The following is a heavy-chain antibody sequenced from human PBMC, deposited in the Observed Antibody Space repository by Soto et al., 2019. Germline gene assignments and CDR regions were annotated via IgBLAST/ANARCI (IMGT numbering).Heavy chain of an antibody. V-gene: IGHV1-2*02. Sequence: GASVKVSCKASGYTFTRYYIHWVRQAPGQGLEWMGWINPNSGGTKYAQKFQGRVTMTKDTSITTAYMELTRLRSDDTAVYYCARQLAYCGGDCYTEPVDYWGQGTLVTVSS. D-gene: IGHD2-21*02. CDR1: GYTFTRYY. CDR2: INPNSGGT. J-gene: IGHJ4*02. CDR3: ARQLAYCGGDCYTEPVDY.